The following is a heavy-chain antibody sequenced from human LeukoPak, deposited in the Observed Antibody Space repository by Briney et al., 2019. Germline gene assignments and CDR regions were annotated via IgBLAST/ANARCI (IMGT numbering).Heavy chain of an antibody. J-gene: IGHJ4*02. D-gene: IGHD3-3*01. V-gene: IGHV3-15*01. CDR1: GFGFTNAR. Sequence: GGSLRLSCAASGFGFTNARVVWVRQAPGKGVEWVGRIKANIDGGATDLAPPVKGRFTISRDDLTRTLYLQMNSLKTDDTGVYYCTTDFSHFDFSSDYYSYWGQGSLVIVSS. CDR3: TTDFSHFDFSSDYYSY. CDR2: IKANIDGGAT.